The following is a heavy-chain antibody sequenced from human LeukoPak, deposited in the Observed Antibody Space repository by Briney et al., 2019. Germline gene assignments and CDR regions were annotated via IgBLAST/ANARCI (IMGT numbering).Heavy chain of an antibody. V-gene: IGHV3-15*01. J-gene: IGHJ4*02. D-gene: IGHD3-16*01. CDR2: IKSKTDGGTT. Sequence: QSGGSLRLSCAASGFTFSSYEMNWVRQAPGKGLEWVGRIKSKTDGGTTDYAAPVKGRFTISRDDSKNTLYLQMNSLKTEDTAVYYCTTGQGGQKKGRYYWGQGTLVTVSS. CDR1: GFTFSSYE. CDR3: TTGQGGQKKGRYY.